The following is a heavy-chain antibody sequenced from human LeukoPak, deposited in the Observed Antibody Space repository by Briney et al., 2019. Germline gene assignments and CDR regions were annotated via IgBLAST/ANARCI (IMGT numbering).Heavy chain of an antibody. J-gene: IGHJ4*02. V-gene: IGHV4-59*12. CDR2: IYHSGST. Sequence: PSETLSLTCTVSGGSISSYYWSWIRQPAGKGLEWIGEIYHSGSTNYNPSLKSRVTIPLDKSKNQFSLNLNSVTAADTAVYYCARVYSPDCSGGSCYVDAFDIWGQGTLVTVSS. CDR3: ARVYSPDCSGGSCYVDAFDI. D-gene: IGHD2-15*01. CDR1: GGSISSYY.